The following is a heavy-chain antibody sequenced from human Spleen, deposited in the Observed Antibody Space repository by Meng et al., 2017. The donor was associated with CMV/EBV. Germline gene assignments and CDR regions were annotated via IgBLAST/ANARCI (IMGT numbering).Heavy chain of an antibody. CDR1: GGSFSGYY. J-gene: IGHJ6*02. V-gene: IGHV4-34*01. CDR3: ARAVTKGYYYYGMDV. Sequence: SQTLSLTCAVYGGSFSGYYWSWIRQPPGKGLEWIGEINHSGSTNYNPSLKSRVTISVDTSKNQFSLKLSSVTAADTAVYYCARAVTKGYYYYGMDVWGQGTTVTVS. CDR2: INHSGST. D-gene: IGHD4-11*01.